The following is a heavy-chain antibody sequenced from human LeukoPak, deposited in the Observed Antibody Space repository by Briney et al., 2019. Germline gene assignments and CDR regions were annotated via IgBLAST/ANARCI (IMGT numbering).Heavy chain of an antibody. D-gene: IGHD3/OR15-3a*01. J-gene: IGHJ5*02. V-gene: IGHV3-66*03. Sequence: GGSLRLSCAASGFTFSSYSMSWVRQAPGKGLEWVGLIRDSGEAFYADFARGRFAISRDESENTLYLQMNSLRVEDTAVYFCARDRAANQDWVEFDPWGQGTPVIVSS. CDR1: GFTFSSYS. CDR3: ARDRAANQDWVEFDP. CDR2: IRDSGEA.